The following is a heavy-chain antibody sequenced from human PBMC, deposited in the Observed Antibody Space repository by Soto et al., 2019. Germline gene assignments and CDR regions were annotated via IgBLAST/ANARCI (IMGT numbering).Heavy chain of an antibody. CDR1: GGTFSSYA. Sequence: QVQLVQSGAEVKKPGSSVKVSCKASGGTFSSYAISWVRQAPGQGLEWMGGIIPIFGTANYAQKFQGRVTITADESTSTANMELSSLRSEDTAVYYCATAGNYYDGSGYPFDYWGQGTLVTVSS. V-gene: IGHV1-69*12. J-gene: IGHJ4*02. CDR3: ATAGNYYDGSGYPFDY. CDR2: IIPIFGTA. D-gene: IGHD3-22*01.